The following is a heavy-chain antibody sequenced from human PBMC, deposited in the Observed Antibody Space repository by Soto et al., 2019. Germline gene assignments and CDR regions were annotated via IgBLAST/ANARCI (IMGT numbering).Heavy chain of an antibody. CDR2: INSDGRST. V-gene: IGHV3-74*01. Sequence: EVQLVESGGGLVQPGGSLRLYCAASGFTFSSHWMHWVRHAPGKGLVWVSRINSDGRSTTNADSVKGRFTISRDNARNTLYLQMNSLRAEDTAVYYCARDSSWTGYSAQFDSWGQGTLVTVAS. CDR1: GFTFSSHW. CDR3: ARDSSWTGYSAQFDS. D-gene: IGHD3-9*01. J-gene: IGHJ4*02.